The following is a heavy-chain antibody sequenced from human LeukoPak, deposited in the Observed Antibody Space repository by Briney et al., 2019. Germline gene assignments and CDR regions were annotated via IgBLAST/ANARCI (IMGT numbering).Heavy chain of an antibody. CDR1: GGSISSYY. CDR2: IYYSGST. D-gene: IGHD3-22*01. Sequence: SETLSLTCTVSGGSISSYYWSWIRQPPGKGLEWIGYIYYSGSTNYNPSLKSRVTISVDTSKNPFSLKLSSVTAADTAVYYCARDLMYYYDSSGYYPSYYYYYGMDVWGQGTTVTVSS. CDR3: ARDLMYYYDSSGYYPSYYYYYGMDV. J-gene: IGHJ6*02. V-gene: IGHV4-59*01.